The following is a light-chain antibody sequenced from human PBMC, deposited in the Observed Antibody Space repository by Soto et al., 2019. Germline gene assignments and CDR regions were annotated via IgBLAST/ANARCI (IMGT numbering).Light chain of an antibody. Sequence: DIQMTQSPSTLAASVGDRVTLTCRASQGVNRWLAWYQQKPGKAPKVLIYAASSLQSGVPSRFSGSGSGTDFTLTISSLQPEDFATYYCQQTNSFPRTVGQGTKVDIK. CDR1: QGVNRW. V-gene: IGKV1-12*01. CDR2: AAS. CDR3: QQTNSFPRT. J-gene: IGKJ1*01.